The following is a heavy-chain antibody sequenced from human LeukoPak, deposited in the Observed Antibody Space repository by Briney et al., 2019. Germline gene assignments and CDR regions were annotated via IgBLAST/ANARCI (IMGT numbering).Heavy chain of an antibody. CDR1: GGTFTSYA. D-gene: IGHD2-2*01. Sequence: GASVKVSCKASGGTFTSYAISWVRQAPGQGLEWMGRIIPILGITNYAQKFQGRVTITTDKSTSTAYMELSSLRSEDTAVYYCARNLVVPAARRHAFNIWGQGTMVTVSS. V-gene: IGHV1-69*04. CDR2: IIPILGIT. CDR3: ARNLVVPAARRHAFNI. J-gene: IGHJ3*02.